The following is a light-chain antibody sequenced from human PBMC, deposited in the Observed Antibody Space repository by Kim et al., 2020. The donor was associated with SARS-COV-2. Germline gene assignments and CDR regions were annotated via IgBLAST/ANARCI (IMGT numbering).Light chain of an antibody. CDR1: QSVSCNY. V-gene: IGKV3-20*01. J-gene: IGKJ1*01. CDR2: SAS. CDR3: QRCGGSPRT. Sequence: EIVLTQSPGTLSLSPGERATLSCRASQSVSCNYLAWYQQNPGPAPRLLIHSASTRATSIPDRFSGSGSGTDFTLTINGLEPEDFAVYYCQRCGGSPRTFVEGTTVYIK.